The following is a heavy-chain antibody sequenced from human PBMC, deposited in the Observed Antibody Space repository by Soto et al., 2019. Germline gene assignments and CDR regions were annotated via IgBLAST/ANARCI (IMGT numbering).Heavy chain of an antibody. Sequence: SVKVSCKASGGTFSSYTISWVRQAPGQGREWMGRIIPILGIANYAQKFKGRVTITADKSTSTAYMELSSLRSEDTAVYYCARGGYCSSTSCYDEFRFDPWGQGTLVTVSS. D-gene: IGHD2-2*01. CDR3: ARGGYCSSTSCYDEFRFDP. J-gene: IGHJ5*02. CDR1: GGTFSSYT. V-gene: IGHV1-69*02. CDR2: IIPILGIA.